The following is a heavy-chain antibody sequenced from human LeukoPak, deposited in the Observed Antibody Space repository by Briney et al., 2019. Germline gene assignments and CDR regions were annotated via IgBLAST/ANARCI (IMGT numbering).Heavy chain of an antibody. CDR2: IYYSGST. Sequence: SETLSLTCTVSGGSISSSSYYWGWIRQPPGKGLEWIGSIYYSGSTYYNPSLKSRVTISVDTSKNQFSLKLSSVTAADTAVYYCARLCTMIVVVRASYFDYWGQGTLVTVSS. D-gene: IGHD3-22*01. V-gene: IGHV4-39*01. CDR1: GGSISSSSYY. J-gene: IGHJ4*02. CDR3: ARLCTMIVVVRASYFDY.